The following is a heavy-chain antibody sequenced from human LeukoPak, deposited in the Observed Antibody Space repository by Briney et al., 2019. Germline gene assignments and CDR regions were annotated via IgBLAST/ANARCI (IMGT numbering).Heavy chain of an antibody. J-gene: IGHJ4*02. CDR3: ARGRGVAADY. CDR1: GGSISGYH. D-gene: IGHD3-10*01. Sequence: SETLSLTCTVSGGSISGYHWTWIRQPPGKGLEWIGYIYYSGSTNYNPSLKSRVTISVDTSKNQFSLKLSSVTAADTAVYYCARGRGVAADYWGQGTLVTVSS. CDR2: IYYSGST. V-gene: IGHV4-59*01.